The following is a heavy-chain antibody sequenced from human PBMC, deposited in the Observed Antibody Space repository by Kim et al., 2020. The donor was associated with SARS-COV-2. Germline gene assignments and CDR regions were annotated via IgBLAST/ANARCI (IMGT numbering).Heavy chain of an antibody. J-gene: IGHJ5*02. CDR3: ARDYDFLTGAFDP. D-gene: IGHD3-9*01. V-gene: IGHV5-10-1*01. Sequence: YSPSFPGPVTTSADKSISTAYLQWSSLKASDTAMYYCARDYDFLTGAFDPWGQGTLVTVSS.